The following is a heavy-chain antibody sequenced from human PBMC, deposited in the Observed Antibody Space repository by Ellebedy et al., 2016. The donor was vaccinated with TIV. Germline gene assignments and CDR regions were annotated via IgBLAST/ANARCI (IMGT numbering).Heavy chain of an antibody. CDR1: GYTFTSYG. V-gene: IGHV1-18*04. CDR3: ARIDGRGMDV. J-gene: IGHJ6*02. D-gene: IGHD2-15*01. CDR2: ISAYNGNT. Sequence: AASVKVSCRASGYTFTSYGISWVRQAPGQGLEWMGWISAYNGNTNYAQKLQGRVTMMTDTSTSTAYMELRSLRSDDTAVYYCARIDGRGMDVWGQGTAVIVSS.